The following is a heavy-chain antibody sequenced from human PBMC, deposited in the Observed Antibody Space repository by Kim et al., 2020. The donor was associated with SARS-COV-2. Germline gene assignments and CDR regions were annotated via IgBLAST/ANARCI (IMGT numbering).Heavy chain of an antibody. J-gene: IGHJ4*02. D-gene: IGHD4-17*01. V-gene: IGHV3-30*18. CDR1: GFTFSSYG. CDR3: AKSALNHYGDSYFDY. CDR2: ISYDGSNK. Sequence: GGSLRLSCAASGFTFSSYGMHWVRQAPGKGLEWVAVISYDGSNKYYADSVKGRFTISRDNSKNTLYLQMSSLRAEDTAVYYCAKSALNHYGDSYFDYWGQGTLVTVSS.